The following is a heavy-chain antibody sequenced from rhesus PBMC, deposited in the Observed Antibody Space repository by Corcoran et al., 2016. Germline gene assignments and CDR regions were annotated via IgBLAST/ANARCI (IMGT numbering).Heavy chain of an antibody. CDR2: ISGSSGST. D-gene: IGHD6-25*01. V-gene: IGHV4-65*01. J-gene: IGHJ4*01. CDR1: GGSISSSNW. Sequence: QVQLQESGPGLVKPSETLSLTCAVSGGSISSSNWWSWIRQPPGKGLEWIGVISGSSGSTYYNPSLKSRGTISTDTSKNQFSLKLSSVTAADTAVYYCARASYSGSWTGIDYWGQGVLVTVSS. CDR3: ARASYSGSWTGIDY.